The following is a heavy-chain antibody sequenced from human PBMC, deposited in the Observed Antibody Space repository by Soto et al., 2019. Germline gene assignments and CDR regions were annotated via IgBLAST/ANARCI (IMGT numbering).Heavy chain of an antibody. J-gene: IGHJ6*02. CDR3: AKDTHDTWVVTEGYYYYGMDV. Sequence: LRLSCAASGFTFDDYAMHWVRQAPGKGLEWVSGISWNSGSIGYADSVKGRFTISRDNAKNSLYLQMNSLRAEDTALYYCAKDTHDTWVVTEGYYYYGMDVWGQGTTVTVSS. V-gene: IGHV3-9*01. CDR2: ISWNSGSI. D-gene: IGHD3-22*01. CDR1: GFTFDDYA.